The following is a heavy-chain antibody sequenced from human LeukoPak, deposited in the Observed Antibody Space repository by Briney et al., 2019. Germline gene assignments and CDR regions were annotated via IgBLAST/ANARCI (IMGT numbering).Heavy chain of an antibody. CDR2: ISSRGGTI. V-gene: IGHV3-48*03. J-gene: IGHJ6*04. CDR1: GFTFSSYE. D-gene: IGHD3-10*02. CDR3: AELGITMIGGV. Sequence: GGSLRLSCAASGFTFSSYEMNWVRQAPGKGLEWVSYISSRGGTIYYADSVKGRFTISRDNAKNSLYLQMNSLRAEDTAVYYCAELGITMIGGVWGKGTTVTISS.